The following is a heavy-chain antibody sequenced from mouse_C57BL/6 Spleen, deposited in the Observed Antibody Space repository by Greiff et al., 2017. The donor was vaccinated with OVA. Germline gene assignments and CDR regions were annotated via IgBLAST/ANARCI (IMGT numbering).Heavy chain of an antibody. CDR3: AKAYYSKHAMDY. CDR2: IDPSDSYT. J-gene: IGHJ4*01. D-gene: IGHD2-5*01. CDR1: GYTFTSYW. Sequence: QVQLQQPGAELVKPGASVKLSCKASGYTFTSYWMQWVKQRPGQGLEWIGEIDPSDSYTNYNQKFKGKATLTVDTSSSTAYMQLSSLTSEDSAVYYCAKAYYSKHAMDYWGQGTSVTVSS. V-gene: IGHV1-50*01.